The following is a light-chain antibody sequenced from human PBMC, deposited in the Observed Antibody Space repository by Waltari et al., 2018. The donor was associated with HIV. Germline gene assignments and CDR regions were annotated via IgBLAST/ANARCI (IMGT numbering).Light chain of an antibody. J-gene: IGLJ3*02. Sequence: QSALTQPASVSGSPGQSITISCTGTSSDVGNYNLVSWYPQHPGKAPKLMIYEGSKRPSGVSNRFSGSKSGNTASLTISGLQAEDEADYYCCSYAGSSALVFGGGTKLTVL. V-gene: IGLV2-23*01. CDR1: SSDVGNYNL. CDR3: CSYAGSSALV. CDR2: EGS.